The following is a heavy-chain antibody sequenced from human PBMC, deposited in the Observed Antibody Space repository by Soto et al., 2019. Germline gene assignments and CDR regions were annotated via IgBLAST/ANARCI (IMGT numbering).Heavy chain of an antibody. Sequence: QVQLVESGGGVVQPGRSLRLSCAASGFTFSSYGMHWVRQAPGKGLEWVAVIWYDGSNKYYADSVKGRFTISRDNSKNTLYLQMNSLRAEDTAVYYCARDGIRYYYGSGRHYYYYGMDVWGQGTTVTVSS. CDR1: GFTFSSYG. CDR2: IWYDGSNK. CDR3: ARDGIRYYYGSGRHYYYYGMDV. J-gene: IGHJ6*02. D-gene: IGHD3-10*01. V-gene: IGHV3-33*01.